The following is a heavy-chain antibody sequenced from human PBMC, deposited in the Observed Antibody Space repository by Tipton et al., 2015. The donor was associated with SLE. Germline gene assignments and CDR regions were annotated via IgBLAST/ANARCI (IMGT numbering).Heavy chain of an antibody. V-gene: IGHV4-39*07. CDR1: GGSISSSSYY. CDR3: AREGYQLSRAFDI. CDR2: IYYSGST. J-gene: IGHJ3*02. D-gene: IGHD2-2*01. Sequence: TLSLTCTVSGGSISSSSYYWGWIRQPPGKGLEWIGSIYYSGSTNYNPSLKSRVTISVDTSKNQFSLKLSSVTAADTAVYYCAREGYQLSRAFDIWGQGTMVTVSS.